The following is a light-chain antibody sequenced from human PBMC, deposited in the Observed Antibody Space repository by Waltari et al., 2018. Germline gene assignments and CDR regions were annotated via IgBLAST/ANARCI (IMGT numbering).Light chain of an antibody. Sequence: DIQMTQSPSSVSASVGDRVTIACRANQGISGWLAWYQQKPGKAPNLLIYATSILQTGVPSRFSGSGSGTDFTLTISSLQPEDFATYYCQQANSFPLSFGGGTKVEIK. J-gene: IGKJ4*01. CDR2: ATS. CDR1: QGISGW. V-gene: IGKV1-12*01. CDR3: QQANSFPLS.